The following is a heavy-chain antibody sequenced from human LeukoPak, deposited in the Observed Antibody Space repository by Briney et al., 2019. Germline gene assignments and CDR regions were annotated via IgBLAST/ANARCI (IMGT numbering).Heavy chain of an antibody. V-gene: IGHV1-18*01. CDR1: GYTFTSYG. D-gene: IGHD2-2*02. CDR2: ISAYNGNT. J-gene: IGHJ3*02. CDR3: ARDWGCSSTSCYTGAFDI. Sequence: ASVKVSCKASGYTFTSYGISWVRQARGQGLEWMGWISAYNGNTNYAQKLQGRVTMTTDTSTSTAYMELRSLRSDDTAVYYCARDWGCSSTSCYTGAFDIWGQGTMVTVSS.